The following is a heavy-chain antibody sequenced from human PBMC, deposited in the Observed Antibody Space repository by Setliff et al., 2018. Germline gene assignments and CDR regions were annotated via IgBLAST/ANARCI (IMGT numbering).Heavy chain of an antibody. CDR2: VYYSGYT. V-gene: IGHV4-39*07. CDR3: ARVDFTMIQGVLGL. CDR1: GGSVSSTSHY. J-gene: IGHJ1*01. Sequence: SETLSLTCNVSGGSVSSTSHYWGWIRQPPAKGMEWIGSVYYSGYTYYNPSLQSRVTISVDVSKNQFSMKLTSVTAADTAVYYCARVDFTMIQGVLGLWGQGTLVTVSS. D-gene: IGHD3-10*01.